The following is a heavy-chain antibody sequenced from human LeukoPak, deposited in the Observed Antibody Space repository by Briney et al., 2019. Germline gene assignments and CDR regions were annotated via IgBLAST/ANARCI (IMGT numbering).Heavy chain of an antibody. Sequence: GGSLRLSCAASGFTFSSYGMHWVRQAPGKWLEWVAVISYDGSNKYYADSVKGRFTISRDNSKNTLYLQMNSLRAEDTAVYYCAKDLRDYYYYYGMDVWGKGTTVTVSS. J-gene: IGHJ6*04. CDR2: ISYDGSNK. CDR3: AKDLRDYYYYYGMDV. CDR1: GFTFSSYG. V-gene: IGHV3-30*18.